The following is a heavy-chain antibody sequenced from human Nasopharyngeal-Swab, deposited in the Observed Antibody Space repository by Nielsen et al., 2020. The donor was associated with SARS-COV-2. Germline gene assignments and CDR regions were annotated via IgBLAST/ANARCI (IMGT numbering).Heavy chain of an antibody. V-gene: IGHV3-7*03. CDR3: ARQGVFVPAYFHQYYMDV. CDR1: GFSFSTYW. J-gene: IGHJ6*03. Sequence: GESLKISCAVSGFSFSTYWMTLVRQAPGKGLEWVANIKQDGSEKYYVDSVKGRFTVSRDNPKNLLYLQVNSLRAEDTAVYYCARQGVFVPAYFHQYYMDVWGKGTTVTVSS. D-gene: IGHD3-16*02. CDR2: IKQDGSEK.